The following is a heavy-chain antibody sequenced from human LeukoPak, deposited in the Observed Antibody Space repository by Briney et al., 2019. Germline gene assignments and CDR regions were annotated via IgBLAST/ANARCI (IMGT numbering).Heavy chain of an antibody. J-gene: IGHJ4*02. CDR1: GGTFSSYA. V-gene: IGHV1-69*04. CDR3: AERGYSYGTVDY. CDR2: IIPILGIA. D-gene: IGHD5-18*01. Sequence: GVSVKVSCKASGGTFSSYAISWVRQAPGQGLEWMGRIIPILGIANYAQKFQGRVTITADKSTSTAYMELSSLRSEDTAVYYCAERGYSYGTVDYWGQGTLVTVSS.